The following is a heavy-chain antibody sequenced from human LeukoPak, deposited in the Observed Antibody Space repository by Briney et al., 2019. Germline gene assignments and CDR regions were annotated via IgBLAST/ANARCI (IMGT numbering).Heavy chain of an antibody. Sequence: SVKVSCKASGGTFSSYAISWVRQAPGQGLEWMGGIIPIFGTANYAQKFQGRVTITADESTSTAYMELSSLRSEDTAVYHCARARDGYNKRPFDYWGQGTLVTVSS. D-gene: IGHD5-24*01. CDR3: ARARDGYNKRPFDY. CDR1: GGTFSSYA. J-gene: IGHJ4*02. V-gene: IGHV1-69*13. CDR2: IIPIFGTA.